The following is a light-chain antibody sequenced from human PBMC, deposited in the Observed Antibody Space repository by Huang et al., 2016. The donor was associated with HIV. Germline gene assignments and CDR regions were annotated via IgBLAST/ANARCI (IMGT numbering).Light chain of an antibody. CDR1: QGITDA. CDR3: LQDHNYPRT. Sequence: AIQMTQSPSSLSASVGARVTITCRASQGITDALGWYQQKPGKAPKLLISGASTLRSGVPSRFSGSGSGTDFTLTISSLQPEDYATYYCLQDHNYPRTFGQGTKVEI. J-gene: IGKJ1*01. CDR2: GAS. V-gene: IGKV1-6*01.